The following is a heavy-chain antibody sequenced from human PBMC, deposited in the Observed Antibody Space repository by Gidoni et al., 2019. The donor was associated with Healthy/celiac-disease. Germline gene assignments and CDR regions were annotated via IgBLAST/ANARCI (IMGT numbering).Heavy chain of an antibody. CDR3: ARDWPYDSMGFDP. CDR1: GFTFSSYW. CDR2: IKQDGSEK. V-gene: IGHV3-7*03. Sequence: EVQLVESGGGLVQPGGSLSLSCAASGFTFSSYWMSWVRQAPGKGLEWVANIKQDGSEKYYVDSVKGRFTISRDNAKNSLYLQMNSLRAEDTAVYYCARDWPYDSMGFDPWGQGTLVTVSS. D-gene: IGHD3-22*01. J-gene: IGHJ5*02.